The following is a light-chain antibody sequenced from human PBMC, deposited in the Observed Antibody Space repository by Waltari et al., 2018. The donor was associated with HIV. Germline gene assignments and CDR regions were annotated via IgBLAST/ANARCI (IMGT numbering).Light chain of an antibody. CDR3: SSYASSGPRYVL. V-gene: IGLV2-14*03. Sequence: SALTQPASVSGCPGQSTAIPCSGTSGDVGGYNFVSCSQKHQGKAPKLIIYNVCCRPSGFSIRFSGPRSANTASLTIAGLQVEDESDYFCSSYASSGPRYVLFGGGTRLTVL. CDR1: SGDVGGYNF. J-gene: IGLJ2*01. CDR2: NVC.